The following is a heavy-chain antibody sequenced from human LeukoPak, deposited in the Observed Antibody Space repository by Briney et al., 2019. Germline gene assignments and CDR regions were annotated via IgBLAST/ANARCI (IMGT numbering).Heavy chain of an antibody. J-gene: IGHJ5*02. D-gene: IGHD3-10*01. CDR1: GGSFSGYY. CDR2: IYYSGST. Sequence: SETLSLTCAVYGGSFSGYYWSWIRQPPGKGLEWIGYIYYSGSTNYNPSLKSRVTISVDTSKNQFSLKLSSVTAADTAVYYCARGQMTNYGSGSHAWRFDPWGQGTLVTVSS. CDR3: ARGQMTNYGSGSHAWRFDP. V-gene: IGHV4-59*01.